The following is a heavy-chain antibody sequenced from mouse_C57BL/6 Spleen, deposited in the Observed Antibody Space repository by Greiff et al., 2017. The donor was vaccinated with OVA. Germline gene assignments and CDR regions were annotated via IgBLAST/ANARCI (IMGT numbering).Heavy chain of an antibody. Sequence: QVQLQQSGAELARPGASVKLSCKASGYTFTSYGISWVKQRTGQGLEWIGEIYPRSGNTYYNEKFKGKATLTADKSSSTAYMELRSLTSEDSAVYFCARLKRGYEYDVGYFDVWGTGTTVTVSS. V-gene: IGHV1-81*01. D-gene: IGHD2-4*01. J-gene: IGHJ1*03. CDR1: GYTFTSYG. CDR2: IYPRSGNT. CDR3: ARLKRGYEYDVGYFDV.